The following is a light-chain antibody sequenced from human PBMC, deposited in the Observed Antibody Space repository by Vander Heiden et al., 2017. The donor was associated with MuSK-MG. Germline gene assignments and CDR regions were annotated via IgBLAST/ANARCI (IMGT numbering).Light chain of an antibody. CDR3: AAGDDSLNAWV. CDR2: SNN. CDR1: SSNIGSNT. V-gene: IGLV1-44*01. J-gene: IGLJ3*02. Sequence: QSVLTQPPSASGTPGQKVTMSCSGSSSNIGSNTANWYQQRPGPAPKLLIYSNNQRPSGVPDRFSGSKSGASASLAISGLQSEDEADYYCAAGDDSLNAWVFGGGTKLTVL.